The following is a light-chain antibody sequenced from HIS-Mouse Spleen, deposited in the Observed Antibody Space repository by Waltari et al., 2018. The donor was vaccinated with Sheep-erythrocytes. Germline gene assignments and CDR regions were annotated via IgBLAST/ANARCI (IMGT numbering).Light chain of an antibody. J-gene: IGLJ3*02. CDR2: EGS. Sequence: QSALTQPASVSGSPGQSITISCTGTSSDVGSYNLVSWYQQHPGQAPKLMIYEGSKRPSGVAKRFSGYKSGNTASLTISGLQAEDEADYYCCSYAGSSTPWVFGGGTKLTVL. V-gene: IGLV2-23*01. CDR3: CSYAGSSTPWV. CDR1: SSDVGSYNL.